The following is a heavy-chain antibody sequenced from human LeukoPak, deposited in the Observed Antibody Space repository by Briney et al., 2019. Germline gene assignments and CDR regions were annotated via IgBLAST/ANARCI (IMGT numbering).Heavy chain of an antibody. CDR3: ARVPIAVASAFDY. J-gene: IGHJ4*02. D-gene: IGHD6-19*01. CDR1: GFSFPSHT. CDR2: ISSSSSTI. V-gene: IGHV3-48*04. Sequence: GGSLRLSCAASGFSFPSHTLNWVRQAPGKGLEWVSYISSSSSTIYYADFVRGRFTISRDNAKNSLYLQMNSLRAEDTAVYYCARVPIAVASAFDYWGQGTLVTVSA.